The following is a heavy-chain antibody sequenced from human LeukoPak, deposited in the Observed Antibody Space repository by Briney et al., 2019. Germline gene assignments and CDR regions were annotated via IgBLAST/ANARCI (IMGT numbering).Heavy chain of an antibody. CDR3: ARDGYDSSGWPSDAFDI. CDR1: GGSLSRYY. Sequence: SETLSLTCTVSGGSLSRYYWSWIRQRAGKGLEWIGRIYTSGSTNYNPSLKSRVTMSVDTSKNQFSLKLSSVTAADTAVYYCARDGYDSSGWPSDAFDIWGQGTMVTVSS. V-gene: IGHV4-4*07. CDR2: IYTSGST. J-gene: IGHJ3*02. D-gene: IGHD3-22*01.